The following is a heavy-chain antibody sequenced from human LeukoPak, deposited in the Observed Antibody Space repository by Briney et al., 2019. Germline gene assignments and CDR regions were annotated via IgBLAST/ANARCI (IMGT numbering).Heavy chain of an antibody. CDR3: ARGGTYYDSRWYFDN. D-gene: IGHD3-22*01. Sequence: SETLSLTCSVSGGSISSSSYYWGWIRQPPGKGLEWIGSMYYSGSTYYNPSLKSRVTISVDMSKNQFSLKLSSVTAADTAVYYRARGGTYYDSRWYFDNWGQGTLVTVSS. CDR1: GGSISSSSYY. V-gene: IGHV4-39*07. CDR2: MYYSGST. J-gene: IGHJ4*02.